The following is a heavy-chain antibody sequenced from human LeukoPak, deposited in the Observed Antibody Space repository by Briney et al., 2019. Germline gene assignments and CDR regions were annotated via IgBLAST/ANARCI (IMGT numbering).Heavy chain of an antibody. Sequence: ASVKVSCKASGYTFTSYDINWVRQSTGQGLEWMGWMNPNSGNTGYAQKFQGRVTMTRNTSISIAHMELSSLRSEDTAVYYCARILPAARRNDWSFIIDNWGQGTLVTVSP. CDR1: GYTFTSYD. CDR3: ARILPAARRNDWSFIIDN. CDR2: MNPNSGNT. D-gene: IGHD2-2*01. J-gene: IGHJ4*02. V-gene: IGHV1-8*01.